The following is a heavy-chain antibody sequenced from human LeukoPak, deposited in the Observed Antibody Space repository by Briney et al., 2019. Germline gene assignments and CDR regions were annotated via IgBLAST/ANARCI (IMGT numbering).Heavy chain of an antibody. CDR2: ISLDGSEE. Sequence: GGSLSLSCAASGFIFSDFGLHWVRQAPGKGLEWVAFISLDGSEEFYTDSVKGRFTISRDTSKNTLYLQMNSLRAEDTAVYYCAKDRRLLWFEPDAFDIWGQGTMVTVSS. J-gene: IGHJ3*02. D-gene: IGHD3-10*01. V-gene: IGHV3-30*02. CDR1: GFIFSDFG. CDR3: AKDRRLLWFEPDAFDI.